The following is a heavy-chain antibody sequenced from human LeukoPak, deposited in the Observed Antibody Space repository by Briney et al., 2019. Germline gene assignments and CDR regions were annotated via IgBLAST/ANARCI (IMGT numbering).Heavy chain of an antibody. J-gene: IGHJ4*02. D-gene: IGHD2-21*02. V-gene: IGHV4-59*01. Sequence: PSETPSLTCTVSGGSISNYYWSWIRQSPGKGLEWVGYIHYSGSTSNNPSLKSRVTISVDTSKNQFSLKLRSVTAADTAVYYCARAAYCGGDCYYYFDYWGQGTLITVSS. CDR1: GGSISNYY. CDR2: IHYSGST. CDR3: ARAAYCGGDCYYYFDY.